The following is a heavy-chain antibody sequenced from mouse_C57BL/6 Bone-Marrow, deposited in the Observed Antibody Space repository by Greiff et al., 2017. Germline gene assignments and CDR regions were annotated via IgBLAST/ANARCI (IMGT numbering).Heavy chain of an antibody. V-gene: IGHV5-12*01. J-gene: IGHJ2*01. D-gene: IGHD4-1*01. CDR1: GFTFSDYY. CDR2: ISNGGGST. CDR3: ARHDWDGDYFDY. Sequence: EVKLVESGGGLVQPGGSLKLSCAASGFTFSDYYMYWVRQTPEKRLEWVAYISNGGGSTYYPDTVKGRFTISRDNAKNTLYLQMSRLKSEDTAMYYCARHDWDGDYFDYWGQGTTLTVSS.